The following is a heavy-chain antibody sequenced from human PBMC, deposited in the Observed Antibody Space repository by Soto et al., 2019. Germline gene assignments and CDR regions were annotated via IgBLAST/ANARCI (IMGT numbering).Heavy chain of an antibody. J-gene: IGHJ5*02. Sequence: EVQLVQSGGGLVQPGGSRRLSCEVSGFTVSSTYMTWVRQAPGQGLEWVSVTDSSGTTHYADSVKGRFTISRDNSKNTLYLQMSRLRAEDTAIYYCARLSSWGRGTLIIVSS. CDR3: ARLSS. CDR1: GFTVSSTY. CDR2: TDSSGTT. V-gene: IGHV3-66*04.